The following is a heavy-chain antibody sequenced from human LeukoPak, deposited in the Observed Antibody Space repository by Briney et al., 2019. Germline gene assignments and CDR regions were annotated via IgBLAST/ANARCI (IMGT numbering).Heavy chain of an antibody. D-gene: IGHD1-26*01. J-gene: IGHJ4*02. CDR2: ISYDGSNK. CDR1: GFTFSSYG. Sequence: TGGSLRLSCAASGFTFSSYGMHWVRQAPGKGLEWVAVISYDGSNKYYADSVKGRFTISRDNSKNTLYLQMNSLRAEDTAVYYCAKDRELYFDYWGQGTLVTVSS. CDR3: AKDRELYFDY. V-gene: IGHV3-30*18.